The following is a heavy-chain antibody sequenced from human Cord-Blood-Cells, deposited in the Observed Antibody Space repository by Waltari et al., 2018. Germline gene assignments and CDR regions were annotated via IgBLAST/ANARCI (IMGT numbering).Heavy chain of an antibody. Sequence: QLQLQESGPGLVKPSETLSLTCTVSGGSISSSSYYWGRIRQPPGKGLEWIGSIYYSGSTYYNPSLKLRVTISVDTSKNQFSLKLSSVTAADTAVYYCARIAYYDFWSGYYFDYWGQGTLVTVSS. J-gene: IGHJ4*02. V-gene: IGHV4-39*01. CDR3: ARIAYYDFWSGYYFDY. D-gene: IGHD3-3*01. CDR2: IYYSGST. CDR1: GGSISSSSYY.